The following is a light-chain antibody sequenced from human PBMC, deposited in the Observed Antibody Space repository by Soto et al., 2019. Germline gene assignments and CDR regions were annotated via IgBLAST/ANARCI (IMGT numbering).Light chain of an antibody. V-gene: IGKV3-20*01. CDR1: QSVRSSY. Sequence: EIVLTQSPGTLSLSPGERATLSCRAGQSVRSSYLAWYQQKLGQAPRLLIYGVSNRATGIPDRFSGSGSGTDFTLTISRLESEDFAVYYCQQYGTSPRTFGQGTKVEIK. CDR3: QQYGTSPRT. J-gene: IGKJ1*01. CDR2: GVS.